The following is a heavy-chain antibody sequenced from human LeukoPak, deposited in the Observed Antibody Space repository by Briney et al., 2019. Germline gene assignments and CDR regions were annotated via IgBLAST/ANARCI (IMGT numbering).Heavy chain of an antibody. CDR2: IIPIFGTA. CDR1: GGTFSSYA. V-gene: IGHV1-69*05. Sequence: SVKVSCKASGGTFSSYAISWVRQAPGQGLEWMGGIIPIFGTANYAQKFQGRVTITTDESTSTAYMELSSLRSEDTAVYYCARAVVIDDFWSGSYYFDYWGQGTLVTVSS. CDR3: ARAVVIDDFWSGSYYFDY. J-gene: IGHJ4*02. D-gene: IGHD3-3*01.